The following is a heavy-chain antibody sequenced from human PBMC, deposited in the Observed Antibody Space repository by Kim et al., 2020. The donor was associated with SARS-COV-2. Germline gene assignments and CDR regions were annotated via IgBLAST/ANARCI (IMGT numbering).Heavy chain of an antibody. CDR2: ISWNSGSI. D-gene: IGHD3-9*01. CDR3: AKDRYFDWVGGMDV. Sequence: GGSLRLSCAASGFTFGDYAMHWVRQAPGKGLEWVSGISWNSGSIGYADSVKGRFTISRDNAKNSLYLQMNSLRAEDTALYYCAKDRYFDWVGGMDVWGQGTTVTVSS. CDR1: GFTFGDYA. V-gene: IGHV3-9*01. J-gene: IGHJ6*02.